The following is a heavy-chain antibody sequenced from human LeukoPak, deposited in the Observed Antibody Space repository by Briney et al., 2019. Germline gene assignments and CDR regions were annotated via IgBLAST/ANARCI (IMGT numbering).Heavy chain of an antibody. Sequence: SETLSLTCAVYGGSFSGYYWSWIRQPPGKGLEWVGEINHSGSTNYNPSLKSRVTISVDTSKNQFSLKLSSVTAADTAVYYCARKSYGMDVLGKGTTVTVSS. V-gene: IGHV4-34*01. J-gene: IGHJ6*04. CDR2: INHSGST. CDR1: GGSFSGYY. CDR3: ARKSYGMDV.